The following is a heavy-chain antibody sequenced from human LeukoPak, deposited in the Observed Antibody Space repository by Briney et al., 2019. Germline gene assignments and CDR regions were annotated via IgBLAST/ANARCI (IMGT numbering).Heavy chain of an antibody. D-gene: IGHD2-2*01. V-gene: IGHV4-34*01. CDR3: AGGVYCSSTSCSGFDY. Sequence: SETLSLTCAVYGGSFSGYYWSWIRQPPGKGLGWIGEINHSGSTNYNPSLKSRVTISVDTSKNQFSLKLSSVTAADTAVYYCAGGVYCSSTSCSGFDYWGQGTLVTVSS. J-gene: IGHJ4*02. CDR2: INHSGST. CDR1: GGSFSGYY.